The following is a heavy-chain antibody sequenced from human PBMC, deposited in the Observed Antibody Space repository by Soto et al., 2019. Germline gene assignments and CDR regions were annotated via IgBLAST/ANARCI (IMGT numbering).Heavy chain of an antibody. D-gene: IGHD3-22*01. CDR2: TYYRSKWYN. CDR3: ARQRAPYYDSSGSLDY. V-gene: IGHV6-1*01. CDR1: GDSVSSNSAA. Sequence: PSQTLSLTCAISGDSVSSNSAAWGCIRHSASRCLEWLGRTYYRSKWYNDYAVSVKSRITINPDTSKNQFSLQLNSVTPEDTAVYYCARQRAPYYDSSGSLDYWGQGTLVTVSS. J-gene: IGHJ4*02.